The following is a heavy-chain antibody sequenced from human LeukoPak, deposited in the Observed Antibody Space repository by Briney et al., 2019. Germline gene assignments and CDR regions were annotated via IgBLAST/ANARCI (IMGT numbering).Heavy chain of an antibody. Sequence: GGSLRLSCAASGFSFSRYGMHWVRQAPGKGLEWLAVSSYDGNNQYYADSVKGRFTISRDNAKNSLYLQMNSLRVEDTAVYYCARNAYDIWGQGTMVTVSS. J-gene: IGHJ3*02. CDR3: ARNAYDI. CDR1: GFSFSRYG. V-gene: IGHV3-30*03. CDR2: SSYDGNNQ.